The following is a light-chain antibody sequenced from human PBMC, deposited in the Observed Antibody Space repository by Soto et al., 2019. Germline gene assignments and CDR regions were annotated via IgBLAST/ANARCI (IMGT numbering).Light chain of an antibody. Sequence: QSVLTQPASVSGSPGQSITISCTGTSIDVGGYNYVSWYQQHPGKAPKLMIYDVSNRPSGVSNRFSGSKSGNTASLTISGLQADDEDDYYCSSYTSSSVVFGGGTQLTFL. CDR3: SSYTSSSVV. J-gene: IGLJ2*01. V-gene: IGLV2-14*01. CDR2: DVS. CDR1: SIDVGGYNY.